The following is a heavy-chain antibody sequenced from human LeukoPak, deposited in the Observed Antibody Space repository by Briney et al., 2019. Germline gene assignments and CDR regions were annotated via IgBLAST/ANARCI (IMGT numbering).Heavy chain of an antibody. D-gene: IGHD1-7*01. CDR3: MRGATDTTRWFDP. CDR1: GFTFSTFG. CDR2: ITSSSSYI. J-gene: IGHJ5*02. V-gene: IGHV3-21*01. Sequence: KPGESLRVSCAASGFTFSTFGMNWVRQAPGKGLEWVSSITSSSSYIYYTDSVKGRFTISRDNAKNSLYLQMNGLRAEDTAAYYCMRGATDTTRWFDPWGQGTLVTVSS.